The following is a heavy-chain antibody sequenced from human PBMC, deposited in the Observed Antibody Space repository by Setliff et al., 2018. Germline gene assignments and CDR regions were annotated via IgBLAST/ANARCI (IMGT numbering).Heavy chain of an antibody. V-gene: IGHV1-18*01. CDR2: ISSYNGHT. Sequence: ASVKVSCKASGDTFSTYALSWVRQAPGQGLEWMGWISSYNGHTNYAPKVQGRVAVTTDTSTGTASMELRSLTSDDTAVYYCSRLVRYCTTTTCQRASGAEFWGQGTLVTVSS. CDR1: GDTFSTYA. D-gene: IGHD2-8*01. CDR3: SRLVRYCTTTTCQRASGAEF. J-gene: IGHJ4*02.